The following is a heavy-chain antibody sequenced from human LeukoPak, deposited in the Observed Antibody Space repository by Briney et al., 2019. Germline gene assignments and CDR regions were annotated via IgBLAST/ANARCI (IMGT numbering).Heavy chain of an antibody. D-gene: IGHD3-16*02. CDR2: IYYSGST. J-gene: IGHJ4*02. CDR1: GGSISSSSYY. CDR3: ARQSPDYDYVWGSYRVRAPFDY. Sequence: SETLSLTCTVSGGSISSSSYYWGWIRQPPGKGLEWIGSIYYSGSTYYNPSLKGRVTISVDTSKNQFSLKLSSVTAADTAVYYCARQSPDYDYVWGSYRVRAPFDYWGQGTLVTVSS. V-gene: IGHV4-39*01.